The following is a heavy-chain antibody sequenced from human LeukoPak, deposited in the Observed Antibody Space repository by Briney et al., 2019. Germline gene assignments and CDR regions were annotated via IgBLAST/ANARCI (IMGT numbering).Heavy chain of an antibody. Sequence: SETLSLTCTVSGGSITSGGYYWSWIRQHPGKGLEWIGYIYNSGSTNYNPSLKSRLTISVDTSKNRFSLTLSSVTAADTAVYYCARGKFGGYGLNVWGQGTTVTVSS. CDR3: ARGKFGGYGLNV. V-gene: IGHV4-31*03. D-gene: IGHD3-10*01. J-gene: IGHJ6*02. CDR2: IYNSGST. CDR1: GGSITSGGYY.